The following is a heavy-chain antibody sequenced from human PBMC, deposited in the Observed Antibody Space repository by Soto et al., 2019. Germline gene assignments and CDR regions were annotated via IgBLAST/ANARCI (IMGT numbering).Heavy chain of an antibody. V-gene: IGHV1-3*01. J-gene: IGHJ3*02. CDR2: INAGNGNT. Sequence: QVQLVQSGAEVKKPEASVKVSCKASGYTFTSYAMHWVRQAPGQRLEWMGWINAGNGNTKYSQKFQGRVTITRDTSASTAYMELSSLRSEDTAVYYCARDRWDSSSWYGSLGAFDIWGQGTMVTVSS. CDR3: ARDRWDSSSWYGSLGAFDI. CDR1: GYTFTSYA. D-gene: IGHD6-13*01.